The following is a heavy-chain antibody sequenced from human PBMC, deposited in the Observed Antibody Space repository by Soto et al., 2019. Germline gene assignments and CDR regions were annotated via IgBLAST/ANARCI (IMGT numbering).Heavy chain of an antibody. CDR3: AKSGFADLEY. J-gene: IGHJ1*01. V-gene: IGHV3-23*01. CDR1: GFTFSTYA. Sequence: EVQLLQSGGGLVQPGGSLRLSCAASGFTFSTYAMAWVRQAPGKGLEWVSTVSGGGDYTYYADSVKGRSTISRDASKNTLYLQMDSLRVEDTAVYYCAKSGFADLEYWGQGALVTVSS. D-gene: IGHD1-26*01. CDR2: VSGGGDYT.